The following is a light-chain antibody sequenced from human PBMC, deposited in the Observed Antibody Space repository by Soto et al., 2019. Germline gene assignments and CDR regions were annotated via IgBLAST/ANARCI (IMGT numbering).Light chain of an antibody. J-gene: IGKJ3*01. V-gene: IGKV1-33*01. CDR3: QHCDYLPI. Sequence: DIQMTQSPSSLSASVGDRVTITCQASHDITSFLNWYQHKPGRDPKLLIYDASILEAGVPTRISGSVSGIHFTFTISSLQPEDVATYYCQHCDYLPIFGPGTTVDFK. CDR2: DAS. CDR1: HDITSF.